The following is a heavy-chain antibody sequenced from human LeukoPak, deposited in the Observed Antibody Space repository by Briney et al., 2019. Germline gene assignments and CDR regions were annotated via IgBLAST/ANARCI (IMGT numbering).Heavy chain of an antibody. J-gene: IGHJ5*02. V-gene: IGHV5-51*01. CDR2: IYPGDSDT. Sequence: GESLKISCKGSGYSFTSYWIGWVRQMPGKGLEWMGIIYPGDSDTRYSPSFQGQVTISAEKSISTAYLQWSSLKASDTAMYYCARLWSGYQRWDWFDPWGQGTLVTVSS. D-gene: IGHD3-3*01. CDR1: GYSFTSYW. CDR3: ARLWSGYQRWDWFDP.